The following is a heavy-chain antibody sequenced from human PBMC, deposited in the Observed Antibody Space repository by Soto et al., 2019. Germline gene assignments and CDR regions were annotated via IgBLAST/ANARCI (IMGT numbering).Heavy chain of an antibody. CDR3: AAGSSWSTGFDY. CDR2: ISGSGGST. CDR1: GVTFGTYA. J-gene: IGHJ4*02. V-gene: IGHV3-23*01. Sequence: GGSLRLSCAASGVTFGTYAMSWVRQAPGKGLEWVSSISGSGGSTNYADSVKGRFTISRDSSKNTLYVQMNSLRDEDTAVYYCAAGSSWSTGFDYSGPGTLVTVSS. D-gene: IGHD6-13*01.